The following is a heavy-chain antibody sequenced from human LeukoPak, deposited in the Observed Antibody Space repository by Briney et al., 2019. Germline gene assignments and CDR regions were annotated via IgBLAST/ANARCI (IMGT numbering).Heavy chain of an antibody. CDR2: IYYSGST. CDR3: ARNSRDFWSGYYHYHFDY. V-gene: IGHV4-59*08. J-gene: IGHJ4*02. D-gene: IGHD3-3*01. CDR1: GGSISSYY. Sequence: PSETLSLTCTVSGGSISSYYWSWIRQPPGKGLEWIGYIYYSGSTNYNPSLKSRVTISVDTSKNQFSLKLSSVTAADTAVYYCARNSRDFWSGYYHYHFDYWGQGTLVTVSS.